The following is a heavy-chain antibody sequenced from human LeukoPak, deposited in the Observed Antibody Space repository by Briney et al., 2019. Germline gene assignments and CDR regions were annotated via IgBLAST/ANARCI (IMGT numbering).Heavy chain of an antibody. Sequence: PSETLSLTCTVSGGSISSSSYYWGWIRQPPGKGLEWIGSIYYSGSTFYNPSLKSRVTISVDTSKNQFSLKLSSVTAADTAVYYCARDYYDSSGYSDPFDYWGQGTLVTVSS. CDR2: IYYSGST. V-gene: IGHV4-39*07. J-gene: IGHJ4*02. CDR1: GGSISSSSYY. D-gene: IGHD3-22*01. CDR3: ARDYYDSSGYSDPFDY.